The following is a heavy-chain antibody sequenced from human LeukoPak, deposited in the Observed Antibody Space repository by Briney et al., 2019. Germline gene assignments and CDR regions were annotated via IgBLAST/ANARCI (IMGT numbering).Heavy chain of an antibody. J-gene: IGHJ4*02. CDR2: INPNSGGT. CDR1: GYTFTGYY. D-gene: IGHD3-9*01. Sequence: ASVKVSCKASGYTFTGYYMHWVRQAPGQGLEWMGWINPNSGGTNYAQKFQGRVTMTRDTSISTAYMELSRLRSDDTAVYYCARGGDYDILTGYPFDYWGQGTRVTISS. CDR3: ARGGDYDILTGYPFDY. V-gene: IGHV1-2*02.